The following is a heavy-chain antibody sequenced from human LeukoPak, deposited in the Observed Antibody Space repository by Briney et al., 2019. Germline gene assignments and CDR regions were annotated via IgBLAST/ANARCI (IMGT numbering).Heavy chain of an antibody. CDR1: GFTFSNYA. J-gene: IGHJ4*02. CDR3: ASQWELPRGYFDY. Sequence: GRSLRLSCAASGFTFSNYAMHWVRQAPGKGLEWVAVISYDGSNKYYADSVKGRFTISRDNSKNTLYLQMNSLRAEDTAVYYCASQWELPRGYFDYWGQGTLVTVSS. D-gene: IGHD1-26*01. V-gene: IGHV3-30*04. CDR2: ISYDGSNK.